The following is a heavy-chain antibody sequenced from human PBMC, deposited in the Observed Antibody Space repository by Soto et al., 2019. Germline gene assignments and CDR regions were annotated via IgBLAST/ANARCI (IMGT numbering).Heavy chain of an antibody. J-gene: IGHJ4*02. V-gene: IGHV4-34*01. Sequence: SETLSLTCAVYGGSFSSYYWSWIRQPPGKGLEWIGQINQSGSTNYNPSLKSRVTISVDTSKNQFSLKLSSVTAADTAVYYCAGPPTPPFDYWGQGTLVTVSS. CDR2: INQSGST. CDR1: GGSFSSYY. CDR3: AGPPTPPFDY.